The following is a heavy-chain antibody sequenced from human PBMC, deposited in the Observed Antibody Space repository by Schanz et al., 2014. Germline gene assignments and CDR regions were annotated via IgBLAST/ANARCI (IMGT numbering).Heavy chain of an antibody. V-gene: IGHV3-64*01. CDR1: GFTFSSYA. CDR3: ARGRAVAGTGYFDY. D-gene: IGHD6-19*01. J-gene: IGHJ4*02. CDR2: INSNGGST. Sequence: EVQLVESGGGLVQPGGSLRLSCAASGFTFSSYAMHWVRQAPGKGLEYVSAINSNGGSTYYANSVKGRFSISRDNSKNTLYLQMGSLRAEDMAVYYCARGRAVAGTGYFDYWGQGTRVTVSS.